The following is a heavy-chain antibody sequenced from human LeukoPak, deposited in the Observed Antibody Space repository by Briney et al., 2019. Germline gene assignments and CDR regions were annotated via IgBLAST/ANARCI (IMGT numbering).Heavy chain of an antibody. Sequence: SETLSLTCTVSGGSISHYDWSWIRQPPGKGLEWIGYIYYSGNTNYNPSLKSRVTISVDTSKNQFSLRLSSVTAADAAVYYCARGTPSPDYWGQGALVTVSS. CDR1: GGSISHYD. CDR3: ARGTPSPDY. J-gene: IGHJ4*02. V-gene: IGHV4-59*01. CDR2: IYYSGNT.